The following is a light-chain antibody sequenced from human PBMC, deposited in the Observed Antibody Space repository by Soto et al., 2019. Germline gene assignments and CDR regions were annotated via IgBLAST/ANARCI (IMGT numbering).Light chain of an antibody. J-gene: IGLJ2*01. Sequence: QSVLTQPPSVSGAPGQRVTISCTGSSSNIGAGYDVHWYQQLPGTAPKLLLYGNSNRPSGVPDRFSGSKSGTSASLAITGRQAEDEADYYCQSYDSSLSGVVFGGGTKVNVL. CDR1: SSNIGAGYD. CDR3: QSYDSSLSGVV. CDR2: GNS. V-gene: IGLV1-40*01.